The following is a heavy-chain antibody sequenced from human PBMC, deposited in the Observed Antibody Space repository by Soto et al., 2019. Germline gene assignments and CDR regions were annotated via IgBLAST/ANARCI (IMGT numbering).Heavy chain of an antibody. CDR1: GFTFSSYA. CDR2: FSGGGGST. CDR3: AKWATYSTLYGMDV. J-gene: IGHJ6*02. D-gene: IGHD1-26*01. Sequence: PGGSLRLSCAASGFTFSSYAMSWVRQAPGKGLEWVSTFSGGGGSTHSADSVKGRFTISRDNSKNTLYLQLNSLRAEDTAVYYCAKWATYSTLYGMDVWGQGTTVTVSS. V-gene: IGHV3-23*01.